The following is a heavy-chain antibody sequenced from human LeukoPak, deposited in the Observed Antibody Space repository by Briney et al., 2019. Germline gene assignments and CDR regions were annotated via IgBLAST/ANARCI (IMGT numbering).Heavy chain of an antibody. J-gene: IGHJ4*02. V-gene: IGHV4-39*07. Sequence: PSETLSLTCTVSGGSISSSSYYWGWIRQPPGKGLEWIGYIYHSGSTYYNPSLKSRVTISVDRSKNQFSLKLSSVTAADTAVYYCAREYSRSGFFDYWGQGTLVTVSS. CDR1: GGSISSSSYY. CDR2: IYHSGST. CDR3: AREYSRSGFFDY. D-gene: IGHD6-6*01.